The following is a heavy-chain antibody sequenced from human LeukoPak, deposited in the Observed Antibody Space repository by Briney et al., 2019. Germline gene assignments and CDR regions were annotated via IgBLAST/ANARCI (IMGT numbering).Heavy chain of an antibody. J-gene: IGHJ6*02. CDR1: GFSFGDYA. D-gene: IGHD6-19*01. V-gene: IGHV3-9*01. Sequence: PGGSLRLSCAGSGFSFGDYAFHWVRQSPGMGLEWVSGILRDGRSKGYADSVRGRFTISRDNAKNSLYLQMNSLRAEDTAVYYCARGIAVAGGYYYYGMDVWGQGTTVTVSS. CDR2: ILRDGRSK. CDR3: ARGIAVAGGYYYYGMDV.